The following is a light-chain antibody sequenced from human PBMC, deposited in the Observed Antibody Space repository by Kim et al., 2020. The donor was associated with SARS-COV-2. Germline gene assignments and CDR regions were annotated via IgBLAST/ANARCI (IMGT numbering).Light chain of an antibody. CDR1: QSISSY. CDR3: QQTYSYPRT. Sequence: SASVGDRVTRTCRASQSISSYLNWYQQKPGNAPKLLIYSASSLQSGVPSKFSASGSGTDFSFTITSLQPEDAATYFCQQTYSYPRTFGQGTKLEI. CDR2: SAS. J-gene: IGKJ2*02. V-gene: IGKV1-39*01.